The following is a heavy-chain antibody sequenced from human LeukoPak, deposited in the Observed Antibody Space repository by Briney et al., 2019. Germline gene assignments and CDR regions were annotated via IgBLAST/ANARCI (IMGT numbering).Heavy chain of an antibody. CDR1: GGSISSISSNNYH. Sequence: PSETLSLTCIVSGGSISSISSNNYHWGWIRQRLGRGLEGIGSICYSGSTYYNPTLNSRVTISVDTSKNQFSLNLSSVTAADTALYYCAREMGVVTAHGIDVWGQGTTVTVSS. D-gene: IGHD4-23*01. CDR3: AREMGVVTAHGIDV. J-gene: IGHJ6*02. V-gene: IGHV4-39*02. CDR2: ICYSGST.